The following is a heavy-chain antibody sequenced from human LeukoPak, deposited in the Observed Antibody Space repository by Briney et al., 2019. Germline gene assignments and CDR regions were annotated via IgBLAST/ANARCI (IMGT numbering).Heavy chain of an antibody. Sequence: GGSLRLSCAASGFTFSSYSMNWVRQAPGKGLEWVSSISSSSSYIYCADSVKGRFTISRDNAKNSLYLQMNSLRAEDTAVYYCARDYDSSGYRGNAFDIWGQGTMVTVSS. CDR2: ISSSSSYI. V-gene: IGHV3-21*01. CDR3: ARDYDSSGYRGNAFDI. CDR1: GFTFSSYS. J-gene: IGHJ3*02. D-gene: IGHD3-22*01.